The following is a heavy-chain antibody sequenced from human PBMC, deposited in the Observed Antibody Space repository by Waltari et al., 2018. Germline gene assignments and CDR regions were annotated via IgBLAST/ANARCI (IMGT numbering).Heavy chain of an antibody. CDR3: AREGAYSSSRRTFDY. Sequence: QVQLVQSGAEVKKPGSSVKVSCKASGGTFSSYAIRWVRQAPGQGLEWMGCIIPILGTANYAQKFQGRVTITTDESTSTAYMELSSLRSEDTAVDYCAREGAYSSSRRTFDYWGQGTLVTVSS. J-gene: IGHJ4*02. V-gene: IGHV1-69*05. CDR1: GGTFSSYA. D-gene: IGHD6-13*01. CDR2: IIPILGTA.